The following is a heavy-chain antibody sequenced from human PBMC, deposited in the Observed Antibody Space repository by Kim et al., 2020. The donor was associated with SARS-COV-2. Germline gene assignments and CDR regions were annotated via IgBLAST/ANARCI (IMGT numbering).Heavy chain of an antibody. CDR2: ISSSSSYT. CDR3: AREGYCGGDCWGNWYFDL. Sequence: GGSLRLSCAASGFTFSDYYMSWIRQAPGKGLEWVSYISSSSSYTNYADSVKGRFTISRDNAKNSLYLQMNSLRAEDTAVYYCAREGYCGGDCWGNWYFDLWGRGTLVTVSS. D-gene: IGHD2-21*02. CDR1: GFTFSDYY. J-gene: IGHJ2*01. V-gene: IGHV3-11*05.